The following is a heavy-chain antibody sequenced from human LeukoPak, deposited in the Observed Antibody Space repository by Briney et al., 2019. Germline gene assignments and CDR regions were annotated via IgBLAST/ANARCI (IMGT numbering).Heavy chain of an antibody. Sequence: SETLSLTCTVSGGSISDYYWSWIRQSPGKGLEWIGYIYHSGTTNYNPSLKSRVTISVDTSKNQFSLKLSSVTAADTAVYYCARVRGGSSPMWNWFDPWGQGTLVTVSS. V-gene: IGHV4-59*01. CDR1: GGSISDYY. J-gene: IGHJ5*02. D-gene: IGHD2-15*01. CDR2: IYHSGTT. CDR3: ARVRGGSSPMWNWFDP.